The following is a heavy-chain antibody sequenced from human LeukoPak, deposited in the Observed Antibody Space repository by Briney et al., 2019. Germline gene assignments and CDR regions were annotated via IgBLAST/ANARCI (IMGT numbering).Heavy chain of an antibody. Sequence: ASATVSCKASGGTFSSYAISWVRQAPGQGLEWMGGIIPIFGTANYAQKFQGRVTITTDESTSTAYMELSSLRSEDTAVYYCAADVDTAMAPRPNLDYWGQGTLVTVSS. J-gene: IGHJ4*02. CDR2: IIPIFGTA. CDR3: AADVDTAMAPRPNLDY. CDR1: GGTFSSYA. V-gene: IGHV1-69*05. D-gene: IGHD5-18*01.